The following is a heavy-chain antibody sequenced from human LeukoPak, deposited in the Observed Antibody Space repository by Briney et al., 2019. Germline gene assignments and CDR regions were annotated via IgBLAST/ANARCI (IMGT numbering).Heavy chain of an antibody. CDR3: ARDWSGYYHFDY. D-gene: IGHD3-3*01. J-gene: IGHJ4*02. Sequence: SETLSLTCTVSGGSMSSYYWNWIRQPPGKGLEWIGYIYYSGSTNYNPSLKSRVTISVDTSKNQLSLKLSSVTAADTAAYYCARDWSGYYHFDYWGQGTLVTVSS. V-gene: IGHV4-59*01. CDR1: GGSMSSYY. CDR2: IYYSGST.